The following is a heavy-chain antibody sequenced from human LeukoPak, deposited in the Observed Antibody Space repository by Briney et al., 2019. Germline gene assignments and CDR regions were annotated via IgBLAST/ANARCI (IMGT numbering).Heavy chain of an antibody. D-gene: IGHD1-26*01. V-gene: IGHV3-33*01. CDR2: IWYDGSNK. CDR1: GFTFSSYG. J-gene: IGHJ4*02. Sequence: GGSLRLSCVASGFTFSSYGMHWVRQAPGKGLEGVAVIWYDGSNKYCADSVKGRFTISRDNSKNTLYLQLNSLRAEDTAVYYCARAIVGASPGGYFDYWGQGTLVTVSS. CDR3: ARAIVGASPGGYFDY.